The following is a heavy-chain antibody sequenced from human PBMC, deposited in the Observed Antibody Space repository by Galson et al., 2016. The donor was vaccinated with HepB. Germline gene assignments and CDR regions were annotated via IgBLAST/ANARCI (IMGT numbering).Heavy chain of an antibody. V-gene: IGHV3-33*08. D-gene: IGHD4-17*01. CDR1: GFTLNTYG. CDR3: ARDDFGDSIDY. J-gene: IGHJ4*02. CDR2: IWADGSNK. Sequence: SLRLSCAASGFTLNTYGVHWVRQAPGKGLEWLAGIWADGSNKYYADSVKGRFTISRDNSKNTLYVQMNSLRAEDTAVYYCARDDFGDSIDYWGQGTLVTVSS.